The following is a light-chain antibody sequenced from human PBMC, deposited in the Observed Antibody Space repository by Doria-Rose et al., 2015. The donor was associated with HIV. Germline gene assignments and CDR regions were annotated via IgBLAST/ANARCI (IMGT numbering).Light chain of an antibody. CDR3: QQTYSSPPWT. J-gene: IGKJ1*01. V-gene: IGKV1-39*01. CDR2: AAS. Sequence: QSPSSLSASIGDRVPITCRASQTVSTYLNWFQQEPGKAPKPLIYAASRLQSGVPSRFSGSGSGTDFTLTISGLQPGDFATYYCQQTYSSPPWTFGQGTKVE. CDR1: QTVSTY.